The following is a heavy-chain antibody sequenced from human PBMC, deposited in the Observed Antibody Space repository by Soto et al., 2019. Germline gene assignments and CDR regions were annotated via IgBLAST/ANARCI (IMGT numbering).Heavy chain of an antibody. D-gene: IGHD2-2*03. CDR1: GLTFSSYA. CDR3: AKDGYCSSTSCYDSGMDV. CDR2: ISGSGGST. Sequence: GGSLRLSCAASGLTFSSYAMSWVRQAPGKGLEWVSAISGSGGSTYYADSVKGRFTISRDNSKNTLYLQMNSLRAEDTAVYYCAKDGYCSSTSCYDSGMDVWGQGTTVT. J-gene: IGHJ6*02. V-gene: IGHV3-23*01.